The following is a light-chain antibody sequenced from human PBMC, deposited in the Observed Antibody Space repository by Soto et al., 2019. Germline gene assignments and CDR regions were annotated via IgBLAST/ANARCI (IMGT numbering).Light chain of an antibody. Sequence: DIQMTQSPSTLSTSVGDRVTITCRASQTISTWLAWYQQKPGKAPKLLIYKASTLESGVPSRFSGSGSGTEFTLTISSLQPDDFATYFCQQYNSYPYTFGQGTKV. CDR2: KAS. V-gene: IGKV1-5*03. CDR1: QTISTW. J-gene: IGKJ2*01. CDR3: QQYNSYPYT.